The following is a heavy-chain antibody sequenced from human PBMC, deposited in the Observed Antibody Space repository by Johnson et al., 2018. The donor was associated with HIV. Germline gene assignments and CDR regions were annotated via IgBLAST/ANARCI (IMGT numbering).Heavy chain of an antibody. V-gene: IGHV3-30-3*01. CDR2: ISYDGSNK. J-gene: IGHJ3*02. Sequence: QVQLVESGEGVVQPGRSLRLSCAASGFTFSSYAMHWVRQAPGKGLEWVAVISYDGSNKSYADSVKGRFTISRDNSKNTLYLQMNSLRAEDTAVFYCARDRGYLDAFDIWGQGTMVTVSS. D-gene: IGHD1-26*01. CDR3: ARDRGYLDAFDI. CDR1: GFTFSSYA.